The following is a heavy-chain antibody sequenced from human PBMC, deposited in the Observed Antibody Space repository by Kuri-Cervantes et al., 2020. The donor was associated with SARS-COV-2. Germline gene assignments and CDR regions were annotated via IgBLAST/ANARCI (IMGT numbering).Heavy chain of an antibody. J-gene: IGHJ5*02. V-gene: IGHV3-23*01. CDR2: FSGSGGTT. Sequence: GESLKIYCAASRSRFISYDMAWVRQAPGKGLEWVSVFSGSGGTTYYADSVKGRFTISRDNSKNTLYLQVNNVRAEDTAVYYCAKDTLLWTPRGHNWFDPWGQGTLVTVSS. CDR3: AKDTLLWTPRGHNWFDP. D-gene: IGHD3/OR15-3a*01. CDR1: RSRFISYD.